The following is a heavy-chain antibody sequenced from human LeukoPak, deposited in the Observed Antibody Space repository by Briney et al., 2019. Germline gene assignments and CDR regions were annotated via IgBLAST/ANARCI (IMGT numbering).Heavy chain of an antibody. D-gene: IGHD2-21*01. CDR1: GFAFRSHA. CDR3: AKDFRIGYSAHFDY. V-gene: IGHV3-23*01. CDR2: IYENGGTT. J-gene: IGHJ4*02. Sequence: GGSLRLSCVGSGFAFRSHAMSWVRQAPEKGLEFVSGIYENGGTTYYADSVKGRFSISRDNSKNTLYLQMDSLRGEDTAVYYCAKDFRIGYSAHFDYWGQGALVTVSS.